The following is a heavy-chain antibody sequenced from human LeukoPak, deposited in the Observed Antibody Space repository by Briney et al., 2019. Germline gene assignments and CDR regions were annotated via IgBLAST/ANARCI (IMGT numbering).Heavy chain of an antibody. CDR1: GYSISSGYY. D-gene: IGHD3-22*01. J-gene: IGHJ4*02. CDR3: ARRPWFYYDSSGSYFDY. V-gene: IGHV4-38-2*01. Sequence: PSETLCLTCAVSGYSISSGYYWGWIRQPPGKGLECIGSIYHSGSTYYNPSLKSRVTISVDTSKNQFSLKLSSVTAADTAVYYCARRPWFYYDSSGSYFDYWGQGTLVTVSS. CDR2: IYHSGST.